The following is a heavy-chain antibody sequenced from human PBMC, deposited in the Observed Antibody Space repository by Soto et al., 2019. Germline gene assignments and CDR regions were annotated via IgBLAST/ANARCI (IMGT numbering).Heavy chain of an antibody. Sequence: QVQLQESGPGLVKPSGALSLTCAVSGDSISNSRWWTWVRQPPGKGLEWIGDIFHSGDTNYNPSLKGRVLISVDKSQNQFSLKVSSVTAADTAVYYCAYSTGWYRHDVWGQGTLVTVSS. D-gene: IGHD6-19*01. V-gene: IGHV4-4*02. CDR1: GDSISNSRW. CDR3: AYSTGWYRHDV. J-gene: IGHJ3*01. CDR2: IFHSGDT.